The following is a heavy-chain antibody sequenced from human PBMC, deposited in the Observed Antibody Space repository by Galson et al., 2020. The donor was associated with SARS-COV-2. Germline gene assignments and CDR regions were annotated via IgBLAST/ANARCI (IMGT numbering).Heavy chain of an antibody. V-gene: IGHV1-24*01. Sequence: ASVKVSCKVSGYTLTELSMHWVRQAPGKGLEWMGGFDPEDGETIYAQKFQGRVTMTEDTSTDTAYMELSSLRSEDTAVYYCATTSPYYYGSGSYPNCFDPWGQGTLVTVSS. CDR1: GYTLTELS. D-gene: IGHD3-10*01. CDR3: ATTSPYYYGSGSYPNCFDP. J-gene: IGHJ5*02. CDR2: FDPEDGET.